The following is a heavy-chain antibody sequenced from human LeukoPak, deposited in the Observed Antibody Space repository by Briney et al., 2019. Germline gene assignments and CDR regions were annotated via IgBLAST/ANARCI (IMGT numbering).Heavy chain of an antibody. Sequence: GGSLRLSCAASGFTFTRFWMTWVRQAPGKGLEWVANMKQDGSEKYYVDSVKGRFTISRDNAKNSLSLQMNSLRAEDTAVYYCVVNIVATWDYWGQGTLVTVSS. CDR1: GFTFTRFW. CDR2: MKQDGSEK. V-gene: IGHV3-7*03. J-gene: IGHJ4*02. D-gene: IGHD5-12*01. CDR3: VVNIVATWDY.